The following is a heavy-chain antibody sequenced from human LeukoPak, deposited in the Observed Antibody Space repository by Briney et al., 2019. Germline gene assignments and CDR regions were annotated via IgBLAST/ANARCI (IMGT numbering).Heavy chain of an antibody. CDR2: INRDGSTT. V-gene: IGHV3-74*03. D-gene: IGHD3-10*01. Sequence: GESLRLSCAASGFTFSNYWVHWVRHAPGKGLVWVSRINRDGSTTKYADSVKGRFTVSRDNAKNTLNLQMNSLRAEDTAVYYCARDKKSGESSEIDYWGQGTLVTVSS. CDR3: ARDKKSGESSEIDY. CDR1: GFTFSNYW. J-gene: IGHJ4*02.